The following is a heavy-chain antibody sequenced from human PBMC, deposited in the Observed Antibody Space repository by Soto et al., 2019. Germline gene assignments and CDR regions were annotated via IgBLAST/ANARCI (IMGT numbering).Heavy chain of an antibody. D-gene: IGHD3-16*01. Sequence: EAQLLESGGGLVQPGGSLRLSCAASGLAFSNYAMTWVRQAPGKGLEWVSIITASGYSAYYGGAVKGRFTTSRDNSRSTLYLQMNGLRADDTAVYYCAKGDLLWDPFDFWGQVTLVTVSS. J-gene: IGHJ4*02. CDR1: GLAFSNYA. CDR2: ITASGYSA. V-gene: IGHV3-23*01. CDR3: AKGDLLWDPFDF.